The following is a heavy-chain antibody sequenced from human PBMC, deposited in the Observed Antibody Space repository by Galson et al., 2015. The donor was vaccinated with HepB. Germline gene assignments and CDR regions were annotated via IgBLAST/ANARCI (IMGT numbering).Heavy chain of an antibody. D-gene: IGHD3-9*01. CDR1: GYTLTELS. CDR3: ATVPDILTGYSPIFDY. CDR2: FDPEDGET. V-gene: IGHV1-24*01. J-gene: IGHJ4*02. Sequence: SVKVSCKVSGYTLTELSMHWVRQAPGKGLEWMGGFDPEDGETIYAQKFQGRVTMTEDTSTDTAYMELSSLRSEDTAMYYCATVPDILTGYSPIFDYWGQGTLVTVSS.